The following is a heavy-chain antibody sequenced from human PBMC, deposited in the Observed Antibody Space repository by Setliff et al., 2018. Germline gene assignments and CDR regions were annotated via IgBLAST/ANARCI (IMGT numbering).Heavy chain of an antibody. CDR3: AQSPISWYLDL. CDR1: GLTFSSSA. CDR2: ITATGTIS. J-gene: IGHJ2*01. D-gene: IGHD3-3*02. V-gene: IGHV3-23*01. Sequence: PGGSLRLSCGASGLTFSSSAMSWVRQAPEKGLEWVSGITATGTISNYADSVRGRFTISRDNSKNTLYLQMHNLRADDTAVYYCAQSPISWYLDLWGRGTLVTVSS.